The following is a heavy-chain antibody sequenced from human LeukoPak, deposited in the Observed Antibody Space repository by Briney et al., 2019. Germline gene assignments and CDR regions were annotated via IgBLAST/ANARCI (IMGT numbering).Heavy chain of an antibody. Sequence: GGSLRLSRAASGFTFSSYAMSWVRQAPGKGLEWVSAISGSGGSTYYADSVKGRFTISRDNSKNTLYLQMNSLRAEDTAVYYCAKDRYPPRYCSGGSCYSNWFDPWGQGTLVTVSS. CDR3: AKDRYPPRYCSGGSCYSNWFDP. D-gene: IGHD2-15*01. V-gene: IGHV3-23*01. CDR2: ISGSGGST. CDR1: GFTFSSYA. J-gene: IGHJ5*02.